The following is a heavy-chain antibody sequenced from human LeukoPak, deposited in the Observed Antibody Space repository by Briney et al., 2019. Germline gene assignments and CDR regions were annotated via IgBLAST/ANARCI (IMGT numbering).Heavy chain of an antibody. CDR1: GYSLTSYW. J-gene: IGHJ3*02. CDR3: ARRSYYDSSGSDAFDI. Sequence: GESLKISCKGSGYSLTSYWIGWVRQMPGKGLEWMGIIYPGDSDTRYSPSFQGQVTISADKSISTAYLQWSSLKASDTAMYYCARRSYYDSSGSDAFDIWGQGTMVTVSS. CDR2: IYPGDSDT. D-gene: IGHD3-22*01. V-gene: IGHV5-51*01.